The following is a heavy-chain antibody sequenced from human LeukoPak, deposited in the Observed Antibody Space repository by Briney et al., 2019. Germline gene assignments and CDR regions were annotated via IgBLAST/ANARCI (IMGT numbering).Heavy chain of an antibody. CDR3: ARRLMVRGVIREDF. D-gene: IGHD3-10*01. Sequence: ASVKVSCKASGYTFTSYDINWVRQATGRGLEWMGWMNPNSGNTGYAQKFQGRVTITADKSTSTAYMELSSLRSEDTAVYYCARRLMVRGVIREDFWGQGTLVTVSS. CDR1: GYTFTSYD. V-gene: IGHV1-8*03. J-gene: IGHJ4*02. CDR2: MNPNSGNT.